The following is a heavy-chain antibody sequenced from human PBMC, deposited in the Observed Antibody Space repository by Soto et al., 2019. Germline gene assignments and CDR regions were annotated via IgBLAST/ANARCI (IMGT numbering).Heavy chain of an antibody. CDR3: ARGGQWLVLDY. D-gene: IGHD6-19*01. J-gene: IGHJ4*02. Sequence: SETLSLTCAVSGGSISSGGYSWSWIRQPPGKGLEWIGYIYHSGSTYYNPSLKSRVTIPVDRSKNQFSLKLSSVTAADTAVYYCARGGQWLVLDYWGQGTLVTVSS. V-gene: IGHV4-30-2*01. CDR2: IYHSGST. CDR1: GGSISSGGYS.